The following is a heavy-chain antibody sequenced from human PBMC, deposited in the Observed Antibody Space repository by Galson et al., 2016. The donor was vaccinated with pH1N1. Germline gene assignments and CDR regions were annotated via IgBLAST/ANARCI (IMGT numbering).Heavy chain of an antibody. Sequence: SLRLSCAASGFTFTNYAMTRVRRAPGKGLEWVSDISGTGDNTRYADSVKGRFTISRDNSRNTLFLQMNSLRPEDTAVYYCAKVDRDDYGDYALDYWGQGTLVTVSS. CDR1: GFTFTNYA. CDR2: ISGTGDNT. V-gene: IGHV3-23*01. J-gene: IGHJ4*02. D-gene: IGHD4-17*01. CDR3: AKVDRDDYGDYALDY.